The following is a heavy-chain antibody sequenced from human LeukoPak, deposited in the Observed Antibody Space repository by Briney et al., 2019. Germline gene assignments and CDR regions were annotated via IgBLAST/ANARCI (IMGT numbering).Heavy chain of an antibody. D-gene: IGHD2-15*01. J-gene: IGHJ4*02. CDR2: IYNRWST. CDR1: GGSISSFY. V-gene: IGHV4-59*01. CDR3: ARDVGGGSFFDY. Sequence: SETLALTCTVSGGSISSFYGGGIRQPPGKGLEGIVDIYNRWSTDYNPSLKSRVTIEVDTPKNQCSLRLSSVTAADTAVYYCARDVGGGSFFDYWGQGTLVTVSS.